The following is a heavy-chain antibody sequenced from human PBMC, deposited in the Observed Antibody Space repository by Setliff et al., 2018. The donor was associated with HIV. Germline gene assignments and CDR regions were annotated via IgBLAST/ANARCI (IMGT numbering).Heavy chain of an antibody. Sequence: GASVKVSCKASGGTFSTHAINWVRQAPGQGLEWMGGIIPIFGTTHYAQKFQGRVTITTDESTNTAYMELGSLRDEDTAVYYCASVPMEYSGYNSDSGSYYYRYGLDVWGQGTTVTVSS. CDR2: IIPIFGTT. CDR1: GGTFSTHA. J-gene: IGHJ6*02. CDR3: ASVPMEYSGYNSDSGSYYYRYGLDV. V-gene: IGHV1-69*05. D-gene: IGHD5-12*01.